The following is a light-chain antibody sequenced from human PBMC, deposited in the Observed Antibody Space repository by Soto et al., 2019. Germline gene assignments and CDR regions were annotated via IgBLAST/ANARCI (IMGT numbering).Light chain of an antibody. CDR2: TAS. V-gene: IGKV1-5*03. CDR1: QSLNTA. J-gene: IGKJ1*01. CDR3: QQHLSYPLT. Sequence: DIQMTQSPSTLSAPVGDRVTITCRASQSLNTALAWYQQKPGKAPRLLIYTASNLESGVPSRFSGSGSGTEFTLTISSLQPDDFATYYCQQHLSYPLTFGQGTKVEIK.